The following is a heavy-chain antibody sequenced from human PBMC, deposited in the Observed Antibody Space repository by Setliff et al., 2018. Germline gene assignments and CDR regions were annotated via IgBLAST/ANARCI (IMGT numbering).Heavy chain of an antibody. CDR2: IYTSGSP. J-gene: IGHJ4*02. CDR3: VRHLWGRWMAASSDYFDY. V-gene: IGHV4-61*02. D-gene: IGHD3-3*02. Sequence: SETLSLTCTLSGGSISSGNHFWSWIRQPAGKGLEWIGRIYTSGSPKYIPSLKSRVTMSVDTSKNQFSPRLDSVTAADTAVYYCVRHLWGRWMAASSDYFDYWGQGSLVTVSS. CDR1: GGSISSGNHF.